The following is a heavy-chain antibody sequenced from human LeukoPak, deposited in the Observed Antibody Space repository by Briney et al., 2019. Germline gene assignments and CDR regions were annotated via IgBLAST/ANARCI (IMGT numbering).Heavy chain of an antibody. CDR2: IWYDGSNK. V-gene: IGHV3-33*06. CDR1: GFTFSSYG. Sequence: PGGSLRLSCAASGFTFSSYGMHWVRQAPGKGLEWVAVIWYDGSNKYYADSVKGRFTISRDNSKNTLYLQVNSLRAEDTAVYYCAKDYYDRDYFDYWGQGTLVTVSS. J-gene: IGHJ4*02. D-gene: IGHD3-22*01. CDR3: AKDYYDRDYFDY.